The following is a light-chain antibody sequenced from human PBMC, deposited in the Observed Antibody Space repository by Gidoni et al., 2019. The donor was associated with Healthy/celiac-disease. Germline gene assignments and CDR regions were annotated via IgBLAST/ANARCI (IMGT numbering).Light chain of an antibody. Sequence: IPLTPSPSSLSASVGDRVTITCRASQSISSYLNWYQQKPGKAPKLLIYAASSLQSGVPSRFSGSGSGTDFTLTISSLQPEDFATYYCQQSYSTPLTFXGXTKVEIK. CDR1: QSISSY. J-gene: IGKJ4*01. CDR3: QQSYSTPLT. V-gene: IGKV1-39*01. CDR2: AAS.